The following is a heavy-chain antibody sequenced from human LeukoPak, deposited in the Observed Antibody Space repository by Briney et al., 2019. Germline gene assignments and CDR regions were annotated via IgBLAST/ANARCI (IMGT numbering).Heavy chain of an antibody. CDR2: IYYTGRT. Sequence: SETLSLTCTVSGGSINDYYWSWIRQSPGKGLEWIGYIYYTGRTKYNPSVQSRVTISVDTSKNQFSLNLRSVTAADTAMYYCATTRWTSERGGFDYWGQGTLVTVSS. CDR1: GGSINDYY. J-gene: IGHJ4*02. CDR3: ATTRWTSERGGFDY. V-gene: IGHV4-59*08. D-gene: IGHD1-1*01.